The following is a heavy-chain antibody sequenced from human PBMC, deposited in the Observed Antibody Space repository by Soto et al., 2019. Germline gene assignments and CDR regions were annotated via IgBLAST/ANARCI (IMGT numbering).Heavy chain of an antibody. CDR3: AKLRDFVVLPAGILDY. V-gene: IGHV3-23*01. CDR1: GFPFCSYG. CDR2: ISGGGDTT. J-gene: IGHJ4*02. D-gene: IGHD2-8*01. Sequence: GGSLRLSCAASGFPFCSYGISWIRLSPGKGLEWVSVISGGGDTTYYTPSVKGRFTISRDDFRNTLYLQMNSLRTEDTAIYYCAKLRDFVVLPAGILDYWGPGTLVTVS.